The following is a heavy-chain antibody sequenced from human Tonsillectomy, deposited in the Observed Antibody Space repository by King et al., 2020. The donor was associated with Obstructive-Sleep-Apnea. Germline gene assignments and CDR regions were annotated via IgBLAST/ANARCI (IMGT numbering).Heavy chain of an antibody. Sequence: VQLVESGGGLVQPGGSLRLSCSASGFTFSSYAMHWVRQAPGKGLEYVSAISSNRGSTYYADSVKGRFTISRDNSKNTLYLQMSSLRAEDTAVYYCVPLGRIVGATPSGLWGQGTLVTVSS. D-gene: IGHD1-26*01. J-gene: IGHJ4*02. CDR3: VPLGRIVGATPSGL. CDR2: ISSNRGST. V-gene: IGHV3-64D*09. CDR1: GFTFSSYA.